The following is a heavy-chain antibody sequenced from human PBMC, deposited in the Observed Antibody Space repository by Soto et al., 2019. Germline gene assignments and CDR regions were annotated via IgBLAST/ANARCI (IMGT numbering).Heavy chain of an antibody. D-gene: IGHD1-1*01. CDR1: GFVFDTYD. J-gene: IGHJ5*02. Sequence: QVHLVESGGGVVQPGRSLRLSCAASGFVFDTYDMQWVRQAPGKGLEWVAHIWYDGSNKNYGDSVRGCFTISRDNSKKTLYLQMSSLGAEDTAVYFCARRWNEDWFDPWGQGTLVIVSS. CDR2: IWYDGSNK. V-gene: IGHV3-33*01. CDR3: ARRWNEDWFDP.